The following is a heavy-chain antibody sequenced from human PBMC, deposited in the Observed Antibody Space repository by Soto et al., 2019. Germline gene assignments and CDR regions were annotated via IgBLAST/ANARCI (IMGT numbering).Heavy chain of an antibody. V-gene: IGHV5-51*01. J-gene: IGHJ6*02. D-gene: IGHD6-13*01. CDR3: ARPSSKWYTSIDV. CDR2: IYPGDCDA. CDR1: GYTFTSYY. Sequence: PGESVTISCQASGYTFTSYYIRWLRQIPAKGLAWMAVIYPGDCDARSSPSFQGQVTVSADKSISTAYLPWSGLKASDTAMYYWARPSSKWYTSIDVWGQGATVTVSS.